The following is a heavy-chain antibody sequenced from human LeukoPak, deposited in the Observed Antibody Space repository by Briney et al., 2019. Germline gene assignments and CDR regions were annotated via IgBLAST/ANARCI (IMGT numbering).Heavy chain of an antibody. J-gene: IGHJ5*02. Sequence: GESLKISCQGSGYSFTSYWISWVRQMPGKGLEWMGRIDPSDSYTNYSPSFQGHVTISADKSISTAYLQWSSLKASDTAMYYCAGIGDILTGYYWFDPWGQGTLVTVSS. D-gene: IGHD3-9*01. CDR3: AGIGDILTGYYWFDP. CDR1: GYSFTSYW. V-gene: IGHV5-10-1*01. CDR2: IDPSDSYT.